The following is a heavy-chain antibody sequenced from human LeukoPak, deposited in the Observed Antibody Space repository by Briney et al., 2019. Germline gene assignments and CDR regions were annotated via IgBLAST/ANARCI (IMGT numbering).Heavy chain of an antibody. CDR2: IRYDGSNK. CDR3: AKDPTYCSGGSCYSSVFY. D-gene: IGHD2-15*01. Sequence: TGGSLRLSCAASGFTFSSYGMHWVRQAPGKGLEWVAFIRYDGSNKYYADSVKGRFTIPRDNSKNTLYLQMNSLRAEDTAVYYCAKDPTYCSGGSCYSSVFYWGQGTLVTVSS. CDR1: GFTFSSYG. V-gene: IGHV3-30*02. J-gene: IGHJ4*02.